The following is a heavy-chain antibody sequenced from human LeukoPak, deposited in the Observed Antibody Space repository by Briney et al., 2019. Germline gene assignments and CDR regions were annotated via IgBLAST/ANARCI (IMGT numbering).Heavy chain of an antibody. CDR1: GGSISSGGYS. V-gene: IGHV4-30-4*07. CDR3: ARATGQVDP. CDR2: IYYSGST. J-gene: IGHJ5*02. Sequence: SQTLSLTCAVSGGSISSGGYSWSWIRQPPGKGLEWIGYIYYSGSTYYNPSLRSQVTISVDTSKNHFSLKLSSVTAADTAVYFCARATGQVDPWGQGTLVTVSS.